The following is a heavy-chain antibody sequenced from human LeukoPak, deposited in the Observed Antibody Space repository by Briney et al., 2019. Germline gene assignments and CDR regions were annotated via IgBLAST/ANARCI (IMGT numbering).Heavy chain of an antibody. D-gene: IGHD4-17*01. CDR2: ISGSGGST. V-gene: IGHV3-23*01. Sequence: GGSLRLSCAASGLNFNSYGMSWVRQAPGKGLEWVSAISGSGGSTYYADSVKGRFTISRDNSENTLYLQMNSLRAEDTAVYYCAKASGFGDYNYYYYYMNVWGKGTTVTVSS. J-gene: IGHJ6*03. CDR1: GLNFNSYG. CDR3: AKASGFGDYNYYYYYMNV.